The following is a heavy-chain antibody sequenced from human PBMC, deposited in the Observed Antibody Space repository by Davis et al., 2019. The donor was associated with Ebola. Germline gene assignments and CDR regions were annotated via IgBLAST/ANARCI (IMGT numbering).Heavy chain of an antibody. D-gene: IGHD3-10*01. J-gene: IGHJ6*02. CDR3: ARDGIGSGSYYYYGMDV. V-gene: IGHV1-18*01. CDR1: GYTFTSYG. CDR2: ISAYNGNT. Sequence: ASVTVSCKASGYTFTSYGISWVRQAPGQGLEWMGWISAYNGNTNYAQKLQGRVTMTTDTSTSTAYMELRSLRSDDTAVYYCARDGIGSGSYYYYGMDVWGQGTTVTVSS.